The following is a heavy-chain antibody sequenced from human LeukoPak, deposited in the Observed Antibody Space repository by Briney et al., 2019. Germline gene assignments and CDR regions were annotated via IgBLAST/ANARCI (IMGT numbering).Heavy chain of an antibody. CDR3: ARHAFSPYGAGKY. V-gene: IGHV4-39*01. D-gene: IGHD3-10*01. CDR2: ISYSGNT. Sequence: TSETLSLTCTVSRGSINSSNHYWGWIRQSPEKGLERIGGISYSGNTYYNPSLQSRVTISVDTSKNQFSLTLSPVTAADTAVFYCARHAFSPYGAGKYWGQGTPVIVSS. CDR1: RGSINSSNHY. J-gene: IGHJ4*02.